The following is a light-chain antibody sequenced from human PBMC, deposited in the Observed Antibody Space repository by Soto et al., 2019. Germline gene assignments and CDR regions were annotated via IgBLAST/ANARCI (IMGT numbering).Light chain of an antibody. CDR3: CSYAHSSILVV. V-gene: IGLV2-23*01. CDR1: SSDVGSYNL. Sequence: QSALAQPASVSGSPGQSITISCTGTSSDVGSYNLVSWYQQLPGKAPKLMIYEGSERPSGVSNRFSGSKSGNTASLTISGLQAEDEADYYCCSYAHSSILVVFGGGTKLTVL. J-gene: IGLJ2*01. CDR2: EGS.